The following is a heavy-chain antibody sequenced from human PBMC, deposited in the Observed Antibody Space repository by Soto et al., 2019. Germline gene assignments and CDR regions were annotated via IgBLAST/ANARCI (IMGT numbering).Heavy chain of an antibody. D-gene: IGHD6-19*01. CDR1: GFTFSSYS. CDR3: ARDQVAGTRYFDL. CDR2: ISSSSSYI. J-gene: IGHJ2*01. V-gene: IGHV3-21*01. Sequence: EVQLVESGGGLVKPGGSLRLSCAASGFTFSSYSMNWVLQAPGKGLEWVSSISSSSSYIYYADSVKGRFTISRDNAKNSLYLQMNSLRAEDTAVYYCARDQVAGTRYFDLWGRGTLVTVSS.